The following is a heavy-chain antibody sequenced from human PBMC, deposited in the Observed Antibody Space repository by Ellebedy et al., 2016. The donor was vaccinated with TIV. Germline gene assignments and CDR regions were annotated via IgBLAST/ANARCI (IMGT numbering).Heavy chain of an antibody. V-gene: IGHV4-61*02. J-gene: IGHJ4*02. CDR2: VHTSGST. CDR3: ARGTWYSSSYDY. Sequence: SETLSLTXTVSGGSISSSSYYWSWIRQPAGKGLEWIGRVHTSGSTNYNSSLKSRVTISVDTSKNQFSLKLSSVTAADTAVYYCARGTWYSSSYDYWGQGTLVTVSS. D-gene: IGHD6-13*01. CDR1: GGSISSSSYY.